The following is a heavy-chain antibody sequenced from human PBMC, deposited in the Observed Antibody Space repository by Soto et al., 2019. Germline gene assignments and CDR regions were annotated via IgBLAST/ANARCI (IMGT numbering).Heavy chain of an antibody. CDR1: GYTFTGYY. D-gene: IGHD3-10*01. CDR3: ARDKLLGQVGLTSY. Sequence: QVQLVQSGAEVKKPGASLKLSCKTSGYTFTGYYMHWVRQAPGQGLEWMGWINPNSGGTNYAQKFQGRVTMTRDTSISTAYMELSRLRSDDTAVYYCARDKLLGQVGLTSYWGQGTLVTVSS. CDR2: INPNSGGT. J-gene: IGHJ4*02. V-gene: IGHV1-2*02.